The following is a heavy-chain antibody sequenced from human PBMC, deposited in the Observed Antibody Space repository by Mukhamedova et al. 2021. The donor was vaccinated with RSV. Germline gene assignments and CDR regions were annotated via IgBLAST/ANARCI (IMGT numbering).Heavy chain of an antibody. D-gene: IGHD3-22*01. V-gene: IGHV3-49*02. J-gene: IGHJ4*02. Sequence: RVHGGSAETAASVKGRFTISRDDSRSIAYLQMNSLKSEDTAVYYCGRFNYYDTGGYSLGTDYWGQGTLVTVSS. CDR3: GRFNYYDTGGYSLGTDY. CDR2: RVHGGSA.